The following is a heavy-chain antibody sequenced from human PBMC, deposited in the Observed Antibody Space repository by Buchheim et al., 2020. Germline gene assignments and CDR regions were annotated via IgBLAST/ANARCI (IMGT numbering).Heavy chain of an antibody. CDR3: ARGSEITIFGVVITKMNWFDP. CDR1: GGSISTYY. D-gene: IGHD3-3*01. J-gene: IGHJ5*02. CDR2: INYSGST. Sequence: QVRLRESGPRLVKSSETLSLTCTVSGGSISTYYWSWIRQPAGEGLEWIGYINYSGSTNYNPSLKSRVTISVDTSKNQFSLKLNSVTAADTAVYYCARGSEITIFGVVITKMNWFDPWGQGT. V-gene: IGHV4-59*01.